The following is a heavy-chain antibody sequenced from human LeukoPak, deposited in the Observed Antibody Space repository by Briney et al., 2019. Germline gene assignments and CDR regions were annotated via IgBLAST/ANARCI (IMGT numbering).Heavy chain of an antibody. Sequence: RASVKVSCKASGYTFTGYYMHWVRQAPGQGLEWMGWINPNSGGTNYVQKFQGWVTMTRDTSISTVYMELSRLRSDDTAVYYCARGLSSSWSLPFDYWGQGTLVTVSS. CDR1: GYTFTGYY. J-gene: IGHJ4*02. CDR3: ARGLSSSWSLPFDY. D-gene: IGHD6-13*01. V-gene: IGHV1-2*04. CDR2: INPNSGGT.